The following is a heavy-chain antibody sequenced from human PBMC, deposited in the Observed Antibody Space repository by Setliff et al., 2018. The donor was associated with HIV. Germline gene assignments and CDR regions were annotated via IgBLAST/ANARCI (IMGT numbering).Heavy chain of an antibody. V-gene: IGHV4-59*11. CDR2: IYYSGST. J-gene: IGHJ5*02. CDR3: ARGVYSSGWYLLTRLDP. Sequence: PSETLSLTCSVSGPSLSTGHHWGWIRQPPGKGLEWIGYIYYSGSTHYNPSLKSRVTISLDTSKNQISLRLGSVTAADTAVYYCARGVYSSGWYLLTRLDPWGQGVLVTVSS. CDR1: GPSLSTGHH. D-gene: IGHD6-19*01.